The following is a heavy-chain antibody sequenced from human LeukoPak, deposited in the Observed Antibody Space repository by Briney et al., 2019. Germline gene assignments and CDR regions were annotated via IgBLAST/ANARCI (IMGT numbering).Heavy chain of an antibody. CDR1: GFTFSSYW. Sequence: GGSLRLSCAASGFTFSSYWMHWVRQAPGKGLEWVSGINWNGGSTGYADSVKGRFTISRDNAKNSLYLQMNSLRAEDTALYYCAREKNDFWSGYYYYYMDVWGKGTTVTVSS. V-gene: IGHV3-20*04. CDR3: AREKNDFWSGYYYYYMDV. J-gene: IGHJ6*03. CDR2: INWNGGST. D-gene: IGHD3-3*01.